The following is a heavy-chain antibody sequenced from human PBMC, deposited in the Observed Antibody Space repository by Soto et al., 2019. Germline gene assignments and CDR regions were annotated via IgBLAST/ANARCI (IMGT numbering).Heavy chain of an antibody. CDR3: ARRGLETYYDYVWGSYRQTNAAHVIQFDY. CDR2: IYYSGST. J-gene: IGHJ4*02. Sequence: QLQLQESGPGLVKPSETLSLTCTVSGGSISSSSYYWGWIRQPPGKGLEWIGSIYYSGSTYYNPSLKSRVTISVDTSKNQFSLKLSSVTAADTAVYYCARRGLETYYDYVWGSYRQTNAAHVIQFDYWGQGTLVTVSS. V-gene: IGHV4-39*01. CDR1: GGSISSSSYY. D-gene: IGHD3-16*02.